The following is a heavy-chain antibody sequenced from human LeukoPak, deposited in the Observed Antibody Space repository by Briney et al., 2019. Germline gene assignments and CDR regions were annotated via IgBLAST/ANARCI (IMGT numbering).Heavy chain of an antibody. CDR1: GFTFSSYE. D-gene: IGHD6-13*01. Sequence: GGSLRLSCAASGFTFSSYEMNWVRQAPGKGLEWVSYISSNSGTIYYANSVKGRFTISRDNAKNSLSLQMNSLRAEDTAVYYCAKDLKQLKPYYFDYWGQGTLVTVSS. V-gene: IGHV3-48*03. CDR3: AKDLKQLKPYYFDY. CDR2: ISSNSGTI. J-gene: IGHJ4*02.